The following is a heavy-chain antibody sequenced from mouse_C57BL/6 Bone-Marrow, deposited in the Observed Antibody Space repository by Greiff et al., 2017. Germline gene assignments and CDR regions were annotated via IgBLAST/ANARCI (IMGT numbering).Heavy chain of an antibody. J-gene: IGHJ4*01. V-gene: IGHV1-85*01. CDR2: IYPRDGST. D-gene: IGHD2-3*01. CDR3: ARGNGYYPIYYAMDY. CDR1: GYTFTSYD. Sequence: QVQLQQSGPELVKPGASVKLSCKASGYTFTSYDINWVKQRPGQGLEWIGWIYPRDGSTKYNEKFKGKATLTVDTSSSTAYMELHSLTSEDSAVYFCARGNGYYPIYYAMDYWGQGTSVTVSS.